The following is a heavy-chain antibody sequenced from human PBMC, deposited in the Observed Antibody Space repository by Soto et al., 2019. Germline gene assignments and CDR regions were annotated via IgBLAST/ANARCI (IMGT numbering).Heavy chain of an antibody. Sequence: PSETLSLTCTVSGGSISSSYWSWIRQPPGKGLEWIGYIYDSGSTYYNSSLKSRVTMSVDTSKNQFSLKLSSVTAADTAVYYCARRYGGNFDYWGQGTLVIVSS. CDR1: GGSISSSY. V-gene: IGHV4-59*08. CDR2: IYDSGST. J-gene: IGHJ4*02. CDR3: ARRYGGNFDY. D-gene: IGHD3-16*01.